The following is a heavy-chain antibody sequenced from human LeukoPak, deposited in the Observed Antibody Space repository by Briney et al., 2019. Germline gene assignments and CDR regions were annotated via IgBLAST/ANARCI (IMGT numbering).Heavy chain of an antibody. CDR3: AKESGISEYYYDSSGYYPLGY. CDR1: GFTFNTYA. J-gene: IGHJ4*02. D-gene: IGHD3-22*01. V-gene: IGHV3-23*01. CDR2: ISGSGGST. Sequence: AGGSLRLSCAASGFTFNTYAMSWVRQAPGKGLEWVSAISGSGGSTYYADSVKGRFTISRDNSKNTLYLQMNSLRAEDTAVYYCAKESGISEYYYDSSGYYPLGYWGQGTLVTVSS.